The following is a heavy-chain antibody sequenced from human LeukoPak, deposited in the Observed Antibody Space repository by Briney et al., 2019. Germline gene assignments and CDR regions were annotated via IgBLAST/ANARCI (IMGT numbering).Heavy chain of an antibody. V-gene: IGHV4-31*03. J-gene: IGHJ5*02. Sequence: PSETLSLTCTVSGGSISSGGYYWSWIRHHPGKGLEWIGYIYYSGSTYYNPSLKSRVTISVDTSKNQFSLKLSSVTAADTAVYYCARRYYDSSGYGNWFDPWGQGTLVTVSS. D-gene: IGHD3-22*01. CDR3: ARRYYDSSGYGNWFDP. CDR1: GGSISSGGYY. CDR2: IYYSGST.